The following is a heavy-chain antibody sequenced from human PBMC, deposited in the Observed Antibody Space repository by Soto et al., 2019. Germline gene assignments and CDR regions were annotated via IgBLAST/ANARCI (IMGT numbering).Heavy chain of an antibody. Sequence: QAQMVQSGAEVKKPGASVKVSCKTSGYTFTSYGLSWVRQAPGQGLEWMGYINSNNGDTKYTQNLQGRVTITADTSTSTADMELRCLTSDDTAVYYCTSGPPGDYWGQGTLVTVSS. CDR2: INSNNGDT. J-gene: IGHJ4*02. CDR1: GYTFTSYG. D-gene: IGHD7-27*01. V-gene: IGHV1-18*01. CDR3: TSGPPGDY.